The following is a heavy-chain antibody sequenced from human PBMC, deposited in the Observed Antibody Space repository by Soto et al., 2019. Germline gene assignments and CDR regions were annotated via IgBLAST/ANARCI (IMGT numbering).Heavy chain of an antibody. V-gene: IGHV3-30*18. Sequence: PGGSLRLSCAASGFTFSSYGMHWVRQAPGKGLEWVAVISYDGSNKYYADSVKGRFTISRDNSKNTLYLQMNSLRAEDTAVYYCAKDPAWSPWGQGTLVTVSS. CDR3: AKDPAWSP. CDR1: GFTFSSYG. D-gene: IGHD2-8*02. CDR2: ISYDGSNK. J-gene: IGHJ5*02.